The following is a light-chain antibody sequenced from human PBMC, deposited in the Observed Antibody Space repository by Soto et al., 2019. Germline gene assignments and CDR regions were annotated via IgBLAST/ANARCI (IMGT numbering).Light chain of an antibody. Sequence: SYELTQPPSVSVAPGQTARIACGGNNLGRKSVHWYQQKPGQAPVLVVYDDNDRPSGIPGRFSGSNSGNTATLTISRVEAGDEADYYCQVWDTSSDHVIFGGGTQLTVL. V-gene: IGLV3-21*02. CDR1: NLGRKS. CDR2: DDN. J-gene: IGLJ2*01. CDR3: QVWDTSSDHVI.